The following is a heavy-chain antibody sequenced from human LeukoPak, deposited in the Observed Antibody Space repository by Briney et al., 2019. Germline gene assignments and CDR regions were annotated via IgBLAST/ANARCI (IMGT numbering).Heavy chain of an antibody. V-gene: IGHV4-61*01. J-gene: IGHJ4*02. CDR3: ARGGPNYGSGSFDY. CDR2: IYYSGST. CDR1: GASVSSGSYY. Sequence: SETLSLTCTVSGASVSSGSYYWSWIRQPPGKGLEWIGYIYYSGSTNYNPSLKSRVTISVDTSKNQFSLKLSSVTAADTAVYYCARGGPNYGSGSFDYWGQGTLVTVSS. D-gene: IGHD3-10*01.